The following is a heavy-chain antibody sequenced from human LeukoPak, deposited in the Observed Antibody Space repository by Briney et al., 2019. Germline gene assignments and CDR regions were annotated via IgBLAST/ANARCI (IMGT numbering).Heavy chain of an antibody. V-gene: IGHV3-23*01. D-gene: IGHD3-10*01. Sequence: GGSLRLSCAASGFTFSSYAMSWVRQAPGKGLEWVSAISGSGGSTYYADSVKGRFTISRDNPKNTLYLQMNSLRAEDTAVYYCAKYRDYGSGSYYIFDYWGQGTLVTVSS. CDR1: GFTFSSYA. J-gene: IGHJ4*02. CDR2: ISGSGGST. CDR3: AKYRDYGSGSYYIFDY.